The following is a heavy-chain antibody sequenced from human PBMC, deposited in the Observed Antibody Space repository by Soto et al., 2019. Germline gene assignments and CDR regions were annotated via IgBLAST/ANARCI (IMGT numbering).Heavy chain of an antibody. CDR2: IWYDGSNK. V-gene: IGHV3-33*01. J-gene: IGHJ4*02. CDR1: GFTFSSYG. Sequence: PGGSLRLSCAASGFTFSSYGMHWVRQAPGKGLEWVAVIWYDGSNKYYADSVKGRFTISRDNSKNTLYLQMNSLRAEDTAVYYCARDLRDYDILTGPDYWGQGTLVTVSS. CDR3: ARDLRDYDILTGPDY. D-gene: IGHD3-9*01.